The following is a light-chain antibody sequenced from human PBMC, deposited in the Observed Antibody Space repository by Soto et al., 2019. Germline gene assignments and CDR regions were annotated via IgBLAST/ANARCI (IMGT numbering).Light chain of an antibody. J-gene: IGKJ1*01. CDR2: GAF. CDR1: QSVSNNY. Sequence: EIVLTQSPGTLSLSPGERATLSCRTSQSVSNNYLAWYQQKPGQAPRLLIYGAFSRATGIPDRVSDSGSGTYFILSISRLDPEDVAVYDGHQYSSLLTIGQGTKVVSK. V-gene: IGKV3-20*01. CDR3: HQYSSLLT.